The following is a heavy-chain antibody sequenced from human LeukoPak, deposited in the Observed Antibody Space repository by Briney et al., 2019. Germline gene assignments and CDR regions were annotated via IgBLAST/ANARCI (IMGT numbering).Heavy chain of an antibody. V-gene: IGHV3-9*01. CDR1: GFTFDDHA. CDR3: ARALGDEPNYYYGLDV. D-gene: IGHD2-21*02. CDR2: ISWYSGNI. Sequence: PGGSLRLSCVASGFTFDDHAMHWVRQAPGKGLEWVSSISWYSGNIGYADSVKGRFSISRDNAKNSLYLQMNSLRVEDTAVYYCARALGDEPNYYYGLDVWGQGTTVTVSS. J-gene: IGHJ6*02.